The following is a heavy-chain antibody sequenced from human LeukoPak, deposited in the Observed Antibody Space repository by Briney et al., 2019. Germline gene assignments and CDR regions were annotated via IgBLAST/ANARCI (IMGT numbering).Heavy chain of an antibody. Sequence: SETLSLTCAVYGGSFSGYYWSWIRQPPGKGLEWIGEINHSGSTNYNPSLKSRVTISVDTSKNQFSLKLSSVTAADTAVYYCAGGRFGTNRHWFDPWGQGTLVTVSS. CDR1: GGSFSGYY. CDR2: INHSGST. V-gene: IGHV4-34*01. CDR3: AGGRFGTNRHWFDP. D-gene: IGHD2-8*01. J-gene: IGHJ5*02.